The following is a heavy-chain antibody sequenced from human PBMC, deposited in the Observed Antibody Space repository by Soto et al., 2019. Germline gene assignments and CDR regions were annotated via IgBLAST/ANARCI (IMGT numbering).Heavy chain of an antibody. V-gene: IGHV1-3*01. Sequence: QVQLVQSGAEVKKPGASVNVSCKASGYTFTSYAIHWVRQAPGQRLEWMGWINAGNGNTKYSQKFQDRVTITRDTSASTAYMELSSLRSEDTAVYYCARDLGGWPDNWGQGTLVTVSS. D-gene: IGHD6-19*01. J-gene: IGHJ4*02. CDR2: INAGNGNT. CDR1: GYTFTSYA. CDR3: ARDLGGWPDN.